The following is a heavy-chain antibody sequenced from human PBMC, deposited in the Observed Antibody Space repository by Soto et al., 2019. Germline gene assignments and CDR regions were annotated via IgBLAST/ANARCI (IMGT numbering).Heavy chain of an antibody. CDR1: GYSFTNND. J-gene: IGHJ4*02. CDR2: MNPGSGDT. V-gene: IGHV1-8*01. CDR3: AKDDTYSDSFSGFDY. Sequence: ASVKVSCKASGYSFTNNDVSWVRQATGQGLEWMGWMNPGSGDTGYAQKFQGRVTMTRDISIATAYMELSSLRTEDTAVYYCAKDDTYSDSFSGFDYWGQGTPVTVSS. D-gene: IGHD6-25*01.